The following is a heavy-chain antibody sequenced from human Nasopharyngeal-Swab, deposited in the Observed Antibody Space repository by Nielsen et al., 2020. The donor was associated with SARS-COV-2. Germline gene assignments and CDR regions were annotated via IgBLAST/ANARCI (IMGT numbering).Heavy chain of an antibody. CDR3: AGWITMIRGATFDI. D-gene: IGHD3-10*01. Sequence: SVKVSCKASGGTFSSYAVSWVRQAPGQGLEWMGGIVPIFGTANYAQKFQGRVTITVDESTSTAFMELSSLRSEDTAVYYCAGWITMIRGATFDIWGQGTMVTVSS. CDR2: IVPIFGTA. CDR1: GGTFSSYA. V-gene: IGHV1-69*13. J-gene: IGHJ3*02.